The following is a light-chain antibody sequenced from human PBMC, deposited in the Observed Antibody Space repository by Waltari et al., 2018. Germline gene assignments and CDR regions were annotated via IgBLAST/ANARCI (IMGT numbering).Light chain of an antibody. CDR1: QTVSTIA. J-gene: IGKJ4*01. V-gene: IGKV3-20*01. Sequence: IVLTQSPGTLSLSPGDRATLSCRASQTVSTIALSWYLQKPGQAPRVLISSTYNRATGIPDRFSGSGSGTDFTLTINRLAPEDFAMYYCQQYDGIVVTFGGGTKVEI. CDR3: QQYDGIVVT. CDR2: STY.